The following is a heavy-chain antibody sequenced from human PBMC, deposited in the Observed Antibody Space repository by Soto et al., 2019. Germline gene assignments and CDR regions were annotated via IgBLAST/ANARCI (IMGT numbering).Heavy chain of an antibody. V-gene: IGHV4-39*01. J-gene: IGHJ4*02. D-gene: IGHD1-26*01. CDR1: GGSVVYTAYY. Sequence: LETLSLTCTVSGGSVVYTAYYWAWIRRPPGKGLEWIGSVYYTGNTYYNPSLKSRLTISVDTSKNQFSLKLTSVTAAETAVYYCARQTGSGSYYLDQWGQGTLVTVSS. CDR2: VYYTGNT. CDR3: ARQTGSGSYYLDQ.